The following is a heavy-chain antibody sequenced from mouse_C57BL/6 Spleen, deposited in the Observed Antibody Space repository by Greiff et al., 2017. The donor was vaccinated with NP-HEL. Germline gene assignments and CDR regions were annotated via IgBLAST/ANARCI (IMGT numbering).Heavy chain of an antibody. CDR2: ISYDGSN. CDR3: ARGRYGNYWYFDV. Sequence: DVKLQESGPGLVKPSQSLSLTCSVTGYSITSGYYWNWIRQFPGNKLEWMGYISYDGSNNYNPSLKNRISITRDTSKNQFFLKLNSVTTEDTATYYCARGRYGNYWYFDVWGTGTTVTVSS. D-gene: IGHD2-1*01. CDR1: GYSITSGYY. V-gene: IGHV3-6*01. J-gene: IGHJ1*03.